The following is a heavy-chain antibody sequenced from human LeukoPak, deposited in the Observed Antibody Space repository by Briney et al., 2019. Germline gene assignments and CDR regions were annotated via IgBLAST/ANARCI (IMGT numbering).Heavy chain of an antibody. CDR2: IGVDSGNT. Sequence: GGSLRLSCAASGFTFSDYSMNWVRQAAGKGLEWISYIGVDSGNTNYADSVKGRFTISGDKAKNSLYLQMNSLRVEDTAVYYCARDYKYGFDNWGQRTLVTASS. D-gene: IGHD5-24*01. V-gene: IGHV3-48*01. CDR1: GFTFSDYS. J-gene: IGHJ4*02. CDR3: ARDYKYGFDN.